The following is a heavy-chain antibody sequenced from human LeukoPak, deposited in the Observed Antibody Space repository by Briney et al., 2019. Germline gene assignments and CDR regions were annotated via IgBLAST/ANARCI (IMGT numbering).Heavy chain of an antibody. J-gene: IGHJ6*02. CDR1: GGSISSGGYS. V-gene: IGHV4-30-2*01. CDR3: ATASVPDLRGMDV. Sequence: SQTLSLTCAVSGGSISSGGYSWNWIRQPPGKGLEWIGYIYHSGSTYYNPSLKSRVTISVDRSKNRFSLKLSSVTAADTAVYYCATASVPDLRGMDVWGQGTTVTVSS. D-gene: IGHD1-14*01. CDR2: IYHSGST.